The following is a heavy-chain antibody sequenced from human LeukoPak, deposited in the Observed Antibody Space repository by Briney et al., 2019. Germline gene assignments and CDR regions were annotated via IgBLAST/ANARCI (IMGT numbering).Heavy chain of an antibody. J-gene: IGHJ2*01. D-gene: IGHD6-6*01. Sequence: GGSLRLSCAASGFTFSSYSMHWVRQAPGKGLEYVSAISSNGDNTYYANSAKGRFTISRDNSKNTLFLQMASLRAEDTAVYYCARDSGPRGAGEYSVWYFDLWGRGTLVTVSS. CDR3: ARDSGPRGAGEYSVWYFDL. V-gene: IGHV3-64*01. CDR2: ISSNGDNT. CDR1: GFTFSSYS.